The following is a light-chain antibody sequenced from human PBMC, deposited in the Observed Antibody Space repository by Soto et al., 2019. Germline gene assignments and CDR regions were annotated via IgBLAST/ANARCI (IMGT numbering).Light chain of an antibody. CDR2: GAS. CDR1: QSVSSSY. CDR3: QQYGSSHPYT. V-gene: IGKV3-20*01. Sequence: EIVLTQSPGTLSLSPGERATLSCRASQSVSSSYLAWYQQKPGQAPRLLIYGASSRATGIPDRFSGSGSGTDFTLTISRLEPEDFAVYYCQQYGSSHPYTFGQGTTLEIK. J-gene: IGKJ2*01.